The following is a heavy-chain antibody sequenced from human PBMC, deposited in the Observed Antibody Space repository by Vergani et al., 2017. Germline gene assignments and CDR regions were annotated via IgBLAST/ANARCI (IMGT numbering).Heavy chain of an antibody. V-gene: IGHV4-59*08. D-gene: IGHD3-22*01. CDR3: ARLYYYDSSGIDY. CDR1: GGSISSYY. CDR2: IYYSGTP. Sequence: QVQLQESGPGLVKPSETLSLTCTVSGGSISSYYWSWIRQPPGKGLEWIGYIYYSGTPNYNPSLKSQVTISVDTSKNQFSLKLSSVTAADTAVYYCARLYYYDSSGIDYWGQGTLVTVSS. J-gene: IGHJ4*02.